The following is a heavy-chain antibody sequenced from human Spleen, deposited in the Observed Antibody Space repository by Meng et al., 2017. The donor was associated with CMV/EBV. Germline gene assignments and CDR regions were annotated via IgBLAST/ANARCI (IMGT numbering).Heavy chain of an antibody. CDR3: ATRMLYYDTQDY. Sequence: ASVKVSCKVSGYSLTELSIQWVRQAPGKGLEWMGGFDPEDGETIYAQKFQGRVTMTEDTSTDTAYMELTSLTSEDTAVYYCATRMLYYDTQDYWGQGTLVTVSS. V-gene: IGHV1-24*01. D-gene: IGHD3-22*01. J-gene: IGHJ4*02. CDR1: GYSLTELS. CDR2: FDPEDGET.